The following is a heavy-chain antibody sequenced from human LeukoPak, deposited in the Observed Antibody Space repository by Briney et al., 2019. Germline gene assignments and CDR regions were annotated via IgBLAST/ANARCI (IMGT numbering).Heavy chain of an antibody. CDR3: ARDNVPAPGDPPVNWFDP. D-gene: IGHD2-21*02. CDR2: INHSGST. J-gene: IGHJ5*02. Sequence: PSETLSLTCAVYGGSFSGYYWSWIRQPPGKGLEWIGEINHSGSTNYNPSLKSRVTISVDTSKNQFSLKLSSVTAADTAVYYCARDNVPAPGDPPVNWFDPWAREPWSPSPQ. CDR1: GGSFSGYY. V-gene: IGHV4-34*01.